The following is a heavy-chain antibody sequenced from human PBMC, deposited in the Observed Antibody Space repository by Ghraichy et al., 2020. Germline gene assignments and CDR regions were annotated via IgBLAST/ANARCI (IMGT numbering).Heavy chain of an antibody. CDR3: ARLRVRGYGFEYYLDY. CDR1: GFTFSSYW. CDR2: IKQDGSEK. Sequence: GGSLRLSCAASGFTFSSYWMTWVRQAPGKGLEWVANIKQDGSEKYYVDSVKGRFTISRDNAQNSLYLQMNSLRAEDTAVYYCARLRVRGYGFEYYLDYWGQGTLVTVSS. J-gene: IGHJ4*02. D-gene: IGHD6-25*01. V-gene: IGHV3-7*01.